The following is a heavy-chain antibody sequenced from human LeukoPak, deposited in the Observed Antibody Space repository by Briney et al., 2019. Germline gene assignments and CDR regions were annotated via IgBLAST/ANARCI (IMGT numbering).Heavy chain of an antibody. CDR2: MNFNSGNT. Sequence: ASXXXXXKASGYTFPNYDINWVRQATGQGLEWMGWMNFNSGNTGYAQKFQGRVTMTRNTAISTVYMELGNLKSEDTAIYYCAKVGLGNTAIHIWGQGTMVTVSS. V-gene: IGHV1-8*01. J-gene: IGHJ3*02. CDR3: AKVGLGNTAIHI. CDR1: GYTFPNYD. D-gene: IGHD5-18*01.